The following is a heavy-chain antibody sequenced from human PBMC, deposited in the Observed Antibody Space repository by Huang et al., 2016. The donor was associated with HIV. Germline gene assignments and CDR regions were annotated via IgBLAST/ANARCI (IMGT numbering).Heavy chain of an antibody. Sequence: QVQLVESGGGVVQPGRSLRLSCAASGFTFSRFAMPWVRQATGKGMEWVAVISYEGSNKYYAESVKGRFTISRDNSKNTLYLQMNSLRAEDTAVYYCARGGDGDSPWGQGTLVTVSS. J-gene: IGHJ5*02. CDR1: GFTFSRFA. CDR3: ARGGDGDSP. CDR2: ISYEGSNK. D-gene: IGHD4-17*01. V-gene: IGHV3-30-3*01.